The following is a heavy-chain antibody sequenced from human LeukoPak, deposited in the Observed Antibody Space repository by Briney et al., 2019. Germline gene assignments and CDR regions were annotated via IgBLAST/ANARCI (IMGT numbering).Heavy chain of an antibody. CDR1: GFSFSRYD. Sequence: RGSLRLSCAASGFSFSRYDIHWVRQAPGKGLEWVAFIRYDGSNKNYADSVKGRFTISRDNFMSTVYLQMNSLRAEDTAVYYCAKDRQTITIFGVVNTPRANFDYWGQGTLVTVSS. J-gene: IGHJ4*02. CDR2: IRYDGSNK. D-gene: IGHD3-3*01. V-gene: IGHV3-30*02. CDR3: AKDRQTITIFGVVNTPRANFDY.